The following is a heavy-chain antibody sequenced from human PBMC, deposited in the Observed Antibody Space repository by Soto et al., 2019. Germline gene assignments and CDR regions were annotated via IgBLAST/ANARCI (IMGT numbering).Heavy chain of an antibody. V-gene: IGHV1-8*01. J-gene: IGHJ5*02. CDR1: GYTFTSYD. CDR2: MNPNSGNT. CDR3: ARERSGSYSNWFDP. D-gene: IGHD1-26*01. Sequence: QVQLVQSGTEVKKPGASVKVSCKASGYTFTSYDINWVRQATGQGLEWMGWMNPNSGNTDYAQNFQGRVTMTRNTSISTAYMELSSLRSEDTAVYYCARERSGSYSNWFDPWGHGTLVTVSS.